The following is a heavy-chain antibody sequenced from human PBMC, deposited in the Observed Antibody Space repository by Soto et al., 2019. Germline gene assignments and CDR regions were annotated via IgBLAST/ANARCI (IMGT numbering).Heavy chain of an antibody. V-gene: IGHV3-30-3*01. Sequence: GGSLRLSCAASGFTFSSYAMHWVRQAPGKGLEWVAVISYDGSNKYYADSVKGRFTISRDNSKNTLYLQMNSLRAEDTAVYYCARVYCSSTSCYAGSGSFDYWGQGTLVTVSS. CDR3: ARVYCSSTSCYAGSGSFDY. CDR2: ISYDGSNK. J-gene: IGHJ4*02. CDR1: GFTFSSYA. D-gene: IGHD2-2*01.